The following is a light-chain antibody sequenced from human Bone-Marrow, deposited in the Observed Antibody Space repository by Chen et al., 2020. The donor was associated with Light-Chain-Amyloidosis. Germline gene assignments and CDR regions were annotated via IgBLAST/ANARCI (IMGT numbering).Light chain of an antibody. CDR1: DLPTKY. V-gene: IGLV3-25*03. CDR3: QSADSSGTYEVI. J-gene: IGLJ2*01. CDR2: RDT. Sequence: SYELTQPPSVSVSPGQTARITCSGDDLPTKYAYWYQQKQGQAPVLVIHRDTERPSGISERFSGSSSGTTATLPISGVQAEDEADYHCQSADSSGTYEVIFGGGTKLTVL.